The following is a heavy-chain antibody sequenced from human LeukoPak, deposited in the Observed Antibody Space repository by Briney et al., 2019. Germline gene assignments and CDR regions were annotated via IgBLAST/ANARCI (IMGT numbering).Heavy chain of an antibody. CDR1: GASISSYY. J-gene: IGHJ4*02. V-gene: IGHV4-59*12. CDR3: ARNDYGGKPDY. D-gene: IGHD4-23*01. CDR2: IYYSGST. Sequence: SETLSLTCTVSGASISSYYWSWIRQPLGKGLEWIGYIYYSGSTNYNPSLKSRVTISVDTSKNQFSLKLSSVTAADTAVYYCARNDYGGKPDYWGQGTLVTVSS.